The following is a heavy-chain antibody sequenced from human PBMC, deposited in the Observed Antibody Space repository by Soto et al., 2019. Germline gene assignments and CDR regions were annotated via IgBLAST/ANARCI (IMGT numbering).Heavy chain of an antibody. CDR1: GGSISSSNW. CDR3: ASEQKVPGTRKAA. J-gene: IGHJ5*02. CDR2: IYHSGST. D-gene: IGHD1-1*01. Sequence: QVQLQESGPGLVKPSGTLSLTCAVSGGSISSSNWWSWVRQPPGKGLEWIGEIYHSGSTNYNPSLKSRVXXSXDMXKNQFSLNLNSVTAADTAVYYCASEQKVPGTRKAAWGQGTLVTVSS. V-gene: IGHV4-4*02.